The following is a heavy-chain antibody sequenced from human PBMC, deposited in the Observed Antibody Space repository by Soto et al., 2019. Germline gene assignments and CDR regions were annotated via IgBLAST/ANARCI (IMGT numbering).Heavy chain of an antibody. CDR3: ARGGTVPAPRAFDV. D-gene: IGHD2-2*01. Sequence: QVQLQESGPGLVKPSETLSLTCTVSSGTISTYYWSWIRQPPGKGLDWIGYVYYSGSTNYNPSLKSRVPISVDTSKNQFSLRLSSVTAADTAVYYCARGGTVPAPRAFDVWGQGTMVTVSS. CDR1: SGTISTYY. CDR2: VYYSGST. V-gene: IGHV4-59*01. J-gene: IGHJ3*01.